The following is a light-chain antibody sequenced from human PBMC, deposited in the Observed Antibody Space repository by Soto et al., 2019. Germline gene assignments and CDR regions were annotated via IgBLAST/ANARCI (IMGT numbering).Light chain of an antibody. CDR1: QGIGVY. CDR2: AAS. J-gene: IGKJ4*01. V-gene: IGKV1-27*01. CDR3: QQYNSAPLT. Sequence: DIQMTQSPSSLSASLGDRVTITCRASQGIGVYLAWFQQKPGNAPKLLIYAASTLQSGVPSRVSGSGSGTDFTLTVSSLQPEDGATYYCQQYNSAPLTFGGGTRVEIK.